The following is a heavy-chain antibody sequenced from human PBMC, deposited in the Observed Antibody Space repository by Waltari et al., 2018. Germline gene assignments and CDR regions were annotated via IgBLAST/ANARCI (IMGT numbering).Heavy chain of an antibody. CDR2: INAGNGNT. CDR3: ARSYITMIVVVTPIAPDY. J-gene: IGHJ4*02. V-gene: IGHV1-3*01. CDR1: GYTFTSYA. Sequence: QVQLVQSGAEVKKPGASVKVSCKASGYTFTSYAMHWVRQAPGQRLEWMGWINAGNGNTKDSQKFQGRVTITRDTSASTAYMELSSLRSEDTAVYYCARSYITMIVVVTPIAPDYWGQGTLVTVSS. D-gene: IGHD3-22*01.